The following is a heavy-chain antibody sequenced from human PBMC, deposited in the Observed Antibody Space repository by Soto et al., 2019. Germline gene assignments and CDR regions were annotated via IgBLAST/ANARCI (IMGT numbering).Heavy chain of an antibody. D-gene: IGHD1-26*01. Sequence: DVQLVESGGGLVEPGGSLRLSCASSGLIFSSAWMSWVRQAPGKGLEWVGRIRSKIDGGTADYDAPVKGRFTISRDDSKSTMYLQINSRKIEDTCIYYCYSQIVFASGTLYEIVTWGQGTLFIVS. CDR1: GLIFSSAW. CDR2: IRSKIDGGTA. CDR3: YSQIVFASGTLYEIVT. J-gene: IGHJ4*02. V-gene: IGHV3-15*07.